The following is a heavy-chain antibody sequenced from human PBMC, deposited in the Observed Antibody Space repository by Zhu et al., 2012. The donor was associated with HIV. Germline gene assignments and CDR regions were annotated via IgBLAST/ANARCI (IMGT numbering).Heavy chain of an antibody. Sequence: QVQLQESGPGLVKPSETLSLTCTISGGSISRYYWGWIRQSPGKGLEWIGYIYTSGSTNYNPSLKSRVSISVDASKNQFSLKMNSMTAADTALYYCARGNAGVTGFDFWGQGMAGHRLL. CDR1: GGSISRYY. CDR2: IYTSGST. J-gene: IGHJ4*02. D-gene: IGHD2-21*02. V-gene: IGHV4-4*09. CDR3: ARGNAGVTGFDF.